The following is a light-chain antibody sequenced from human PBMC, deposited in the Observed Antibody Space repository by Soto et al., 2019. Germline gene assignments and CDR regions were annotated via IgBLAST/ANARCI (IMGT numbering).Light chain of an antibody. Sequence: DIVMTQSPLSLPVTPGEPASISCRSSQSLLHSNGYKYLDWYLQTPGQSPQLLIYLGSNRASGVPDRFSGSGSGTDFTLKISRVEAEDVGVYYCMQALQTPITFGGGTKVDIK. CDR3: MQALQTPIT. V-gene: IGKV2-28*01. CDR2: LGS. CDR1: QSLLHSNGYKY. J-gene: IGKJ4*01.